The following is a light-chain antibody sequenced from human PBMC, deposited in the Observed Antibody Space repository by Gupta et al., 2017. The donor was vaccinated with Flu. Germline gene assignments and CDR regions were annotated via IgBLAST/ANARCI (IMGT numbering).Light chain of an antibody. CDR3: MQWIHCPRN. CDR2: KVS. J-gene: IGKJ5*01. V-gene: IGKV2-30*01. CDR1: QRRVYGAADSY. Sequence: VELTQSPLSLPVTLGRPASISCTSSQRRVYGAADSYLDWYHQRPGQPPRRLIYKVSERVSGVPDRFSGSGSGTDFTLTISSGEAEDVGIYYCMQWIHCPRNFGQGTQLEIK.